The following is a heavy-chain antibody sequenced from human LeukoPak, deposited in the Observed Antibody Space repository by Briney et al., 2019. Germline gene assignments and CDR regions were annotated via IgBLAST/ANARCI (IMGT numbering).Heavy chain of an antibody. CDR3: ARDKGTIWNSQNDPFDI. Sequence: PGSSLRLSCAASRFSFSSYHMHWVHQAPGKGLEWLAVISDDGSKTYHTDSVRGRFTISRDNSENTLFLQMNSLRGEDTAVYYCARDKGTIWNSQNDPFDIWGQGTMVTVSS. CDR2: ISDDGSKT. CDR1: RFSFSSYH. D-gene: IGHD1-7*01. V-gene: IGHV3-30*10. J-gene: IGHJ3*02.